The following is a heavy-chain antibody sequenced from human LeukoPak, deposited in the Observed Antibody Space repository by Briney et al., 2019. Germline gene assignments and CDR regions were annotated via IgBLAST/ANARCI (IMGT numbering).Heavy chain of an antibody. J-gene: IGHJ4*02. Sequence: PGGSLILSCAASGFTFSSYSMNWVRQAPGKGLEWVSYISSSSSTIYYADSVKGRFTISRDNAKNSLYLQMNSLRDEDTAVYYCARDQYGSGSYSLGSFDYWGQGTLVTVSS. D-gene: IGHD3-10*01. CDR3: ARDQYGSGSYSLGSFDY. CDR1: GFTFSSYS. CDR2: ISSSSSTI. V-gene: IGHV3-48*02.